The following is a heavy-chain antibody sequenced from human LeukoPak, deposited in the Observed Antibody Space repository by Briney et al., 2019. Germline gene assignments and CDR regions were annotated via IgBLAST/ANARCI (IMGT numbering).Heavy chain of an antibody. D-gene: IGHD3-22*01. Sequence: PGGSLRLSCATSGFTFSNAWMNWVRQAPGKGLEWVGRIRSNSDGGTIDYAAPVKGRFALSRDDSKNTLYLQMNSLQTEDTAVYYCATDFYDTTWGQGTLVTVSS. V-gene: IGHV3-15*07. CDR3: ATDFYDTT. CDR2: IRSNSDGGTI. CDR1: GFTFSNAW. J-gene: IGHJ5*02.